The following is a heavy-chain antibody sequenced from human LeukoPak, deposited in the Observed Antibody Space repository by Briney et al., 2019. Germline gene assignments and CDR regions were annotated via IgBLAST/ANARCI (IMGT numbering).Heavy chain of an antibody. Sequence: SETLSLTCAVYGGSFSGYYWSWIRQPPGKGLEWIGEINHSGSTNYNPSLKSRVTISVDTSKNQFSLKLSSVTAADTAVYYCARGPTTDYDFWSGYPYYFGYWGQGTLVTVSS. CDR1: GGSFSGYY. J-gene: IGHJ4*02. CDR3: ARGPTTDYDFWSGYPYYFGY. CDR2: INHSGST. V-gene: IGHV4-34*01. D-gene: IGHD3-3*01.